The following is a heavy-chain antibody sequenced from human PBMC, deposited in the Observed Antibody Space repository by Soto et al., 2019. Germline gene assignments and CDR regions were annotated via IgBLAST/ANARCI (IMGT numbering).Heavy chain of an antibody. J-gene: IGHJ5*02. CDR1: GDSISKTTSY. CDR3: ARRVGSCSGTSCNGWFDP. V-gene: IGHV4-39*01. Sequence: SETLSLTCSVSGDSISKTTSYWGWIRQPPGKGLEWIGTIYPSGSTYYNPSLMSRVPLSIDKSKNQFSLKLNSVTAADTAVYYCARRVGSCSGTSCNGWFDPWGQGTLVTVSS. D-gene: IGHD2-2*01. CDR2: IYPSGST.